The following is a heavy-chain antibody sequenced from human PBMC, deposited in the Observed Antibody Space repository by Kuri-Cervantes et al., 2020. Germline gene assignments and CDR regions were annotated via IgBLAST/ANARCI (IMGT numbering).Heavy chain of an antibody. CDR1: GGTFSSYA. CDR3: ATANIVATIFYTDYYTDV. V-gene: IGHV1-69*13. J-gene: IGHJ6*03. CDR2: IIPIFGTA. Sequence: SVKVSCKASGGTFSSYAISWVRQAPGQGLEWMGGIIPIFGTANYAQKFQGRVTITADESTSTAYMELSSLRSEDTAVYYCATANIVATIFYTDYYTDVWGKGTTVTVSS. D-gene: IGHD5-12*01.